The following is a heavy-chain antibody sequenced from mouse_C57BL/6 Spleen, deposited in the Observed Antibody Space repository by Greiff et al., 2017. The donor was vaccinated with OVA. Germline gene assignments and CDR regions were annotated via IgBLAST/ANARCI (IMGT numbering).Heavy chain of an antibody. V-gene: IGHV1-15*01. CDR1: GYTFTDYE. Sequence: VQLQQSGAELVRPGASVTLSCKASGYTFTDYEMHWVKQTPVHGLEWIGAIDPETGGTAYKQKFKGKAILTADKSSSTAYMELRSLTSEDSAVYYCTRMGGNYDYAMDYWGQGTSVTVSS. CDR3: TRMGGNYDYAMDY. CDR2: IDPETGGT. J-gene: IGHJ4*01. D-gene: IGHD2-1*01.